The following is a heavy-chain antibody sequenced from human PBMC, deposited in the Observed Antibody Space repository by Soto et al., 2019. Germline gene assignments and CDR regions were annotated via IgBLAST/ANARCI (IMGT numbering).Heavy chain of an antibody. CDR3: VKDRVAGLYYMDV. D-gene: IGHD6-19*01. CDR1: GFIFNDYA. CDR2: ISWSSRDI. Sequence: GGSLRLSCAASGFIFNDYAMHWVRQAPGRGLEWVSGISWSSRDIGYADSVKGRFTISRDNAKNSLYLQMNGLRAEDTGSYYCVKDRVAGLYYMDVWGKGTTVTVSS. J-gene: IGHJ6*03. V-gene: IGHV3-9*01.